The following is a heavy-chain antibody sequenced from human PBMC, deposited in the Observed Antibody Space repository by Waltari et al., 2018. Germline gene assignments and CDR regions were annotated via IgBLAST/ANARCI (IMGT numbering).Heavy chain of an antibody. CDR1: GFSLSTSGVG. V-gene: IGHV2-5*01. J-gene: IGHJ4*02. D-gene: IGHD3-16*02. Sequence: QITLKESGPTLVKPTQTLTLTCTFSGFSLSTSGVGVGWIRQPPGKALEWLALIYWNDDKRYSPSLKSRLTITKDTSKNQVVLTMTNMDPVDTATYYCAHRRYDYVWGSYRPISFDYWGQGTLVTVSS. CDR2: IYWNDDK. CDR3: AHRRYDYVWGSYRPISFDY.